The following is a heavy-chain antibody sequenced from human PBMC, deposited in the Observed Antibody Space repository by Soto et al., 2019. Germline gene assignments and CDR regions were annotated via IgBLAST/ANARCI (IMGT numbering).Heavy chain of an antibody. CDR3: ATVETSFRSEWLLTNWYFDL. D-gene: IGHD3-3*01. CDR1: GYTLTELS. J-gene: IGHJ2*01. Sequence: ASVKVSCKVSGYTLTELSMHWVRQAPGKGLEWMGGFDPEDGETIYAQKFQGRVTMTEDTSTDTAYMELSSLRSEDTAVYYCATVETSFRSEWLLTNWYFDLWGRGTLVTVSS. V-gene: IGHV1-24*01. CDR2: FDPEDGET.